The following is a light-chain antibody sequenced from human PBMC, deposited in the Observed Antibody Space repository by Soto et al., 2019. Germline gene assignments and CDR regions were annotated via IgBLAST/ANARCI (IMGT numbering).Light chain of an antibody. CDR1: QSIASK. J-gene: IGKJ1*01. CDR2: DAS. V-gene: IGKV1-5*01. Sequence: DIQMTQSPSTLSASVGDRVTITCRASQSIASKLAWYQQKPGKAPKLLIYDASSLESGVPSRFSGSGSGTEFTLTISSLRPDDFAIYYCQQYHNYWTFGQGTKVEIK. CDR3: QQYHNYWT.